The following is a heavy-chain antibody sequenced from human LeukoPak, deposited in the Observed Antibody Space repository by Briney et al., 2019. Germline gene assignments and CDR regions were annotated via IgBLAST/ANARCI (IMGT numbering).Heavy chain of an antibody. CDR2: IKDFGSEK. Sequence: GGSLRLSCAASGFTFSNYWMSWVRQAPGKGLEWVANIKDFGSEKYYVDSVEGRFTISRDNAKNSLYLQMNSLRAEDTALYYRVRTRVVVTAYFDYWGQGTLVTVSS. CDR3: VRTRVVVTAYFDY. CDR1: GFTFSNYW. V-gene: IGHV3-7*01. J-gene: IGHJ4*02. D-gene: IGHD2-21*02.